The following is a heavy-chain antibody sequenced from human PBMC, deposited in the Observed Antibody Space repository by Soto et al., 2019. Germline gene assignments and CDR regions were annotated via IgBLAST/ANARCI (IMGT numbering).Heavy chain of an antibody. CDR1: DDSISGSSYY. D-gene: IGHD2-21*02. Sequence: QESGPGLVKPSETLSLTCTVSDDSISGSSYYWGWIRQPPGKGLEWIALIYWDDDKRYNPSLKSRLTIIKDTPQNQVVLIMTNVDPVDTATYYCAHRRSSGDWNGGYFDYWGQGSLVTVSS. CDR3: AHRRSSGDWNGGYFDY. J-gene: IGHJ4*02. V-gene: IGHV2-5*02. CDR2: IYWDDDK.